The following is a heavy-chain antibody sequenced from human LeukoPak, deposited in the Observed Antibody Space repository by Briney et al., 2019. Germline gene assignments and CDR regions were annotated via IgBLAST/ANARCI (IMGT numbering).Heavy chain of an antibody. V-gene: IGHV1-24*01. J-gene: IGHJ6*03. CDR1: GYTLTELS. D-gene: IGHD5-18*01. CDR3: AAPEYNYGRMYYYYMDV. Sequence: ASVKVSCKVSGYTLTELSMHWVRQAPGKGLEWMGSFDPEDGETIYAQKFQARLTMTEDTSTDTAYMELSSLSSEDTAVYYCAAPEYNYGRMYYYYMDVWGKGTTVTVS. CDR2: FDPEDGET.